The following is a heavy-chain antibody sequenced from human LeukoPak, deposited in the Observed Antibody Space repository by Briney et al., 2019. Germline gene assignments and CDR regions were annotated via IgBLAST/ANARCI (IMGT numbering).Heavy chain of an antibody. Sequence: GGSLRLSCAASGFIFSNYALMWLRQSQGEGLEWVSAIRGSGGGTFYADSVKGRFTICRDNSKNPLYLQMNGLRGEDTAVYYCAREPNGDYRGAFDMWGRGTLVTVSS. D-gene: IGHD4-17*01. CDR2: IRGSGGGT. CDR3: AREPNGDYRGAFDM. V-gene: IGHV3-23*01. J-gene: IGHJ3*02. CDR1: GFIFSNYA.